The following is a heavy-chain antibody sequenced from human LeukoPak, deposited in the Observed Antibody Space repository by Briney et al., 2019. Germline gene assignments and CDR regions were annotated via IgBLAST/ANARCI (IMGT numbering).Heavy chain of an antibody. CDR2: INHSGST. Sequence: SETLSLTCAVYGGSFSGYYWSWVRQPPGKGLEWIGEINHSGSTSYNPSLKSRVTISVDTSKNQFSLKLSSVTAADTAVYYCARLDYGDHGAFDIWGQGTMVTVSS. V-gene: IGHV4-34*01. CDR3: ARLDYGDHGAFDI. J-gene: IGHJ3*02. CDR1: GGSFSGYY. D-gene: IGHD4-17*01.